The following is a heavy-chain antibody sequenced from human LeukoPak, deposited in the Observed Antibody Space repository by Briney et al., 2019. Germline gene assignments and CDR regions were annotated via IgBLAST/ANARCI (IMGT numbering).Heavy chain of an antibody. D-gene: IGHD3-9*01. CDR1: GGSISNYY. Sequence: PSETLTLTCTVSGGSISNYYWSWIRQPPGKGLEWIGYIYYGGSTNYNPSLKSRVTISVDTSKKQFSLKLSSVAAADTAVYYCARDRSGDILTDSYYYHGMDVWGQGTTVTVSS. CDR2: IYYGGST. J-gene: IGHJ6*02. CDR3: ARDRSGDILTDSYYYHGMDV. V-gene: IGHV4-59*01.